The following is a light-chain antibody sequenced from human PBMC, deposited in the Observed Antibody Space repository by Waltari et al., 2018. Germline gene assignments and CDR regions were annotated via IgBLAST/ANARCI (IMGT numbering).Light chain of an antibody. CDR1: DSDIGSYNY. V-gene: IGLV2-14*03. Sequence: QSALAQPASVSGSPGQSTTIPCTGTDSDIGSYNYVSRSQQHPGIAPKLLLYDVSYRPSGVSDRFSGSKSGKTASLTISGLQPEDAADYYCSSYTRRNTVIFGGGTKLTVV. CDR3: SSYTRRNTVI. CDR2: DVS. J-gene: IGLJ2*01.